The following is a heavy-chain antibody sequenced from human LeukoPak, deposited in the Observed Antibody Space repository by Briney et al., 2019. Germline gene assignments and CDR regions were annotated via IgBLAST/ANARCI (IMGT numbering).Heavy chain of an antibody. J-gene: IGHJ2*01. CDR2: IFYTGST. CDR3: ARTPYGNWDFDL. D-gene: IGHD1-26*01. V-gene: IGHV4-39*01. Sequence: SETLSLTCTVSGGSISSSSYYWGWIRQPPGKGLEWIGGIFYTGSTYYNPSLKSRVTISVDTSKNQFSLKLSSVAAADTALYYCARTPYGNWDFDLWGRGTLVTVSS. CDR1: GGSISSSSYY.